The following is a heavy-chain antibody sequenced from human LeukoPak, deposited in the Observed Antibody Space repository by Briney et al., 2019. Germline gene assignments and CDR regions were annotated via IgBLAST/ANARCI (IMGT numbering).Heavy chain of an antibody. Sequence: GGSLRLSCAASGFTFSSYAMHWVRHAPRKGLEWVAVISYDGSNKYYADSVKGRFTISRDNSKNTLYLQMNSLRAEDTAVYYCAREMATIVERQTYYYYGMDVWGQGTTVTVSS. CDR3: AREMATIVERQTYYYYGMDV. CDR2: ISYDGSNK. D-gene: IGHD5-24*01. J-gene: IGHJ6*02. V-gene: IGHV3-30-3*01. CDR1: GFTFSSYA.